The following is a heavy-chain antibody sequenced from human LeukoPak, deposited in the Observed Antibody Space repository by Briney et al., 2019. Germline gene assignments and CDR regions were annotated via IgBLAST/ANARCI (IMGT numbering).Heavy chain of an antibody. V-gene: IGHV4-39*01. J-gene: IGHJ4*02. Sequence: PGGSLRLSCAASGFTFSRHWMTWVRQAPGKGLEWIGSIYYSGSTYYNPSLKSRVTISVDTSKNQFSLKLNSVTATDTAVYYCARHYGPWGQGTLVTVSS. CDR2: IYYSGST. D-gene: IGHD3-10*01. CDR3: ARHYGP. CDR1: GFTFSRHW.